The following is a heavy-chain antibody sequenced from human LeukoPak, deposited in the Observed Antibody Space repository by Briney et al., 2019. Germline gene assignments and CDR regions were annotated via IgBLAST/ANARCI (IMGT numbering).Heavy chain of an antibody. CDR2: INHSGST. V-gene: IGHV4-34*01. CDR3: ARGEAVAGGSVEYFHH. D-gene: IGHD6-19*01. CDR1: GGSFSGYY. Sequence: PSETLSLTCAVYGGSFSGYYWSWIRQPPGKGLEWIGEINHSGSTNYNPSLKSRVTISLHRSKNQFSLRLTSVTAADTAVYYCARGEAVAGGSVEYFHHWGQGTLVTVSS. J-gene: IGHJ1*01.